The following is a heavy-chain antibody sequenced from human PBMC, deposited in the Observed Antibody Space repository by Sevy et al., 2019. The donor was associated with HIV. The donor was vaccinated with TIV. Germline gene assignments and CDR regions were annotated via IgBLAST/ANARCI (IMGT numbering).Heavy chain of an antibody. CDR2: ISRRSTTI. D-gene: IGHD3-16*01. V-gene: IGHV3-48*02. CDR3: ARETPISAYNDF. J-gene: IGHJ4*02. Sequence: GGSLRLSCAACGFPFSNYNMNWVLQTPGRGLEWVSYISRRSTTIYYADSVKGRFTISRDNDQSSLYLQMNALRDEDTAVYYCARETPISAYNDFSGQGTLVTVSS. CDR1: GFPFSNYN.